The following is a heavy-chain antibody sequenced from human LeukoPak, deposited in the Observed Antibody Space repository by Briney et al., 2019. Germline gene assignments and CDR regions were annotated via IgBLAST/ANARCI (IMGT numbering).Heavy chain of an antibody. Sequence: GGSLRLSCAASGYTFGSYCMYWVRQAPGKGLVWVSRINNDGSSTIYADSVKGRFTISRDNAKNTLYLQMNSLRDDDTAVYYCVRDNGGEHLWGQGTLVTVSS. CDR1: GYTFGSYC. J-gene: IGHJ4*02. CDR2: INNDGSST. CDR3: VRDNGGEHL. V-gene: IGHV3-74*01. D-gene: IGHD3-16*01.